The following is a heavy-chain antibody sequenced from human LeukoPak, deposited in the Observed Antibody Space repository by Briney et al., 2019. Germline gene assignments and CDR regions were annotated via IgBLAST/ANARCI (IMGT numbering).Heavy chain of an antibody. D-gene: IGHD3-10*01. CDR1: GFTFSSYS. V-gene: IGHV3-21*01. CDR2: ISSSSSYI. CDR3: ARDITLYVDY. J-gene: IGHJ4*02. Sequence: GGSLRLSCAASGFTFSSYSMNWVRQAPGKGLEWVSSISSSSSYIYYADSVKGRYTISRDNAKNSLYLQMNSLRAEDTAVYYCARDITLYVDYWGQGTLVAVSS.